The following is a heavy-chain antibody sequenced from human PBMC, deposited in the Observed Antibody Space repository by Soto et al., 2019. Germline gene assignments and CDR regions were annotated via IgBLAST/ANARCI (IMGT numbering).Heavy chain of an antibody. J-gene: IGHJ4*02. D-gene: IGHD6-6*01. CDR3: AKGRSSYSDPIDD. CDR2: ISYDERNK. V-gene: IGHV3-30*18. CDR1: GFTFSFYG. Sequence: QVQLVESGGGLVQPGRSLRLSCAASGFTFSFYGMHWVRQAPGKGLEWLAVISYDERNKFYADSVKGRFTVSRDNSKNTLSLQMNSLRTEDTAVYYCAKGRSSYSDPIDDWGQGTLVTVSS.